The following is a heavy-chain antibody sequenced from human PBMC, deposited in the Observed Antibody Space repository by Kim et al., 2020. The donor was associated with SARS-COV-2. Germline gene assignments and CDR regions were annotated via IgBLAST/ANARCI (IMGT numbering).Heavy chain of an antibody. CDR3: ARIVVGTWWFDP. V-gene: IGHV4-30-2*01. CDR2: IYYSGST. D-gene: IGHD3-22*01. J-gene: IGHJ5*02. Sequence: LSLTCAVSGGSISSGGYSWSWIRQPPGKGLEWIGYIYYSGSTYYNPSLKSRVTISVDRSKNQFSLKLSSVTAADTAVYYCARIVVGTWWFDPWGQGTLVTVSS. CDR1: GGSISSGGYS.